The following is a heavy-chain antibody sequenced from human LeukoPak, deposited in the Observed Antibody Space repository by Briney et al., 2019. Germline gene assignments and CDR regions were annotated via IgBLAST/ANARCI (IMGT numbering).Heavy chain of an antibody. CDR2: INPNSGGT. V-gene: IGHV1-2*02. Sequence: ASVKVSCKASGYTFTGYYMHWVRQAPGQGLEWMGWINPNSGGTNYAQKFQGRVTMTRDTSISTAYMELSRLRSDDTAVYYCARGAQSAVVAAPYNWFDPWGQGTLVTVSS. D-gene: IGHD2-15*01. CDR3: ARGAQSAVVAAPYNWFDP. J-gene: IGHJ5*02. CDR1: GYTFTGYY.